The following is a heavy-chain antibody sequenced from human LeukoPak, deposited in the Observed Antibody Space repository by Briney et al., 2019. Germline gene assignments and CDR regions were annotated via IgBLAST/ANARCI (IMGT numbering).Heavy chain of an antibody. Sequence: GASVKVSCKASGYTFTGYYMHWVRQAPGQGLEWMGWINPNSGGTNYAQKFQGRVTMTRDTSIGTAYMELSRLRSDDTAVYYCATADPLRLGELSLYRYYFDYWGQGTLVTVSS. CDR1: GYTFTGYY. D-gene: IGHD3-16*02. V-gene: IGHV1-2*02. J-gene: IGHJ4*02. CDR2: INPNSGGT. CDR3: ATADPLRLGELSLYRYYFDY.